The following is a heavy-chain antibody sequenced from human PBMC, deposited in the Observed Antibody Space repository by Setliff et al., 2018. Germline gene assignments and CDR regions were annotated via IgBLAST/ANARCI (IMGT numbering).Heavy chain of an antibody. CDR2: MNARGLT. CDR3: ARGPPGYYYYMNV. J-gene: IGHJ6*03. Sequence: SETLSLTCNVSGASISAYYWSWFRQPPGKGLEWIGGMNARGLTEYSPPLKSRVAMSLDTSKNTASLKLTSVTDADTAVYYCARGPPGYYYYMNVWGKGTTVTVSS. CDR1: GASISAYY. V-gene: IGHV4-4*07.